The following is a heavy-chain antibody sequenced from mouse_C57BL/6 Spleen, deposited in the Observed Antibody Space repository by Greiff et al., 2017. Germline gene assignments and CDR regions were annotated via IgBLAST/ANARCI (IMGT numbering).Heavy chain of an antibody. CDR3: AREPYDGDLWYFDV. CDR2: IYPGSGST. J-gene: IGHJ1*03. V-gene: IGHV1-55*01. Sequence: QVQLQQPGAELVKPGASVKMSCKASGYTFTSYWITWVKQRPGQGLEWIGDIYPGSGSTNYNEKFKSKATLTVVTSSSTAYMQLSSLTSEDSAVYYCAREPYDGDLWYFDVWGTGTTVTVSS. D-gene: IGHD2-3*01. CDR1: GYTFTSYW.